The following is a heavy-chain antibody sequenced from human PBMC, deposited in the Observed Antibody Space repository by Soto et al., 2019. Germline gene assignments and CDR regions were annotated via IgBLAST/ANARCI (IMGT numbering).Heavy chain of an antibody. V-gene: IGHV4-39*01. CDR2: IYYSGST. CDR1: GGSISSSSYY. D-gene: IGHD2-8*01. J-gene: IGHJ4*02. Sequence: SETLSLTCTVSGGSISSSSYYWGWIRQPPGKGLEWIGSIYYSGSTYYNPSLKSRVTISVDTSKNQFSLKPSSVTAADTAVYYCASYCTNGVCYGNFDYWGQGTLVTVSS. CDR3: ASYCTNGVCYGNFDY.